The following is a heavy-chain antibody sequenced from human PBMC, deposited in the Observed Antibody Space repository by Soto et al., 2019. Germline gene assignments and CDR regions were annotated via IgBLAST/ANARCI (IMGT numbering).Heavy chain of an antibody. J-gene: IGHJ6*03. V-gene: IGHV3-48*01. D-gene: IGHD3-10*01. CDR2: ISSSSSTI. CDR1: GFTFSSYS. CDR3: ARVADGLLWQPYYCYMDV. Sequence: EVQLVESGGGLVQPGGSLRLSCAASGFTFSSYSMNWVRQAPGKGLEWVSYISSSSSTIYYADSVKGRFTISRDNAKNSLYLQMNSLRAEDTAVYYCARVADGLLWQPYYCYMDVWGKGTTVTVSS.